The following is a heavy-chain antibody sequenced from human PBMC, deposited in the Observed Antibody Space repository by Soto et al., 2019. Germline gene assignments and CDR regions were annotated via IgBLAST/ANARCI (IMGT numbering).Heavy chain of an antibody. CDR2: INPDGSAA. CDR3: GRGGSDSPMAPGY. D-gene: IGHD5-18*01. Sequence: GGSLRLSCAASGFTFSSYWMHWVRQAPGKGLVWVSRINPDGSAANYADSVKGRFTISRDNAKNTLYLQMNSLRAEDTAVFYCGRGGSDSPMAPGYWGQGTLVTVSS. CDR1: GFTFSSYW. J-gene: IGHJ4*02. V-gene: IGHV3-74*01.